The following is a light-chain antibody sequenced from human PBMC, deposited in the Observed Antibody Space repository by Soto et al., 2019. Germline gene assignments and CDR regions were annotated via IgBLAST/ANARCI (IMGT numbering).Light chain of an antibody. CDR3: QQANSLPLT. V-gene: IGKV1-12*01. Sequence: DIQMTQSPSSVSASVGDRVTISCWASQGISNWLAWYQQKPGKAPKLLIYAASGLQSGVPSRFSGRGSGTDFTLTITSLQPEDFAAYYCQQANSLPLTFGGGTKVEIK. J-gene: IGKJ4*01. CDR1: QGISNW. CDR2: AAS.